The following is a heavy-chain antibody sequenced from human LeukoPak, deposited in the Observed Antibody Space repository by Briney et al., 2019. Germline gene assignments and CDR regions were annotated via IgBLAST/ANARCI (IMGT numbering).Heavy chain of an antibody. J-gene: IGHJ4*02. CDR3: AKANPSGFLEWLLFADY. Sequence: GGSLRLSCAASGFTFSSYGMHWVRQAPGKGLEWVAFIRYDGSNKYYADSVKGRFTISRDTSKNTLYLQMNSLRAEDTAVYYCAKANPSGFLEWLLFADYWGQGTLVTVSS. D-gene: IGHD3-3*01. CDR2: IRYDGSNK. V-gene: IGHV3-30*02. CDR1: GFTFSSYG.